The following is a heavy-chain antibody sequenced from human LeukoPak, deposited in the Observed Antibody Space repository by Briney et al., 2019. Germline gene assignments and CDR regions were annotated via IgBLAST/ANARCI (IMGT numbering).Heavy chain of an antibody. V-gene: IGHV4-4*07. CDR2: IYTSGST. Sequence: SETLSLTCTVSGGSLSSYYWNWIRQPAGKGLEWIGRIYTSGSTNYNPSLKSRVTMSVDTSKNQFSLKLSSVTAADTAVYYCAREKVKTAMVTSPRKYYYYMDVWGKGTTVTVSS. D-gene: IGHD5-18*01. CDR3: AREKVKTAMVTSPRKYYYYMDV. CDR1: GGSLSSYY. J-gene: IGHJ6*03.